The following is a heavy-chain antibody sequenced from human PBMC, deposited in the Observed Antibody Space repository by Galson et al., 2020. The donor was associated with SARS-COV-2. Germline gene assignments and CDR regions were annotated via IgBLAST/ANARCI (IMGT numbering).Heavy chain of an antibody. CDR3: ARGLPVGGMDV. J-gene: IGHJ6*02. CDR2: MNPNSDNT. Sequence: ASVKVSCKASGYTFTTYDINWVRQATGQGLEWLGYMNPNSDNTAYAQKFQGRVTVTRNTSINTAYMELSSLRSEDTAVYYCARGLPVGGMDVWGQGTTVIVSS. D-gene: IGHD1-26*01. CDR1: GYTFTTYD. V-gene: IGHV1-8*02.